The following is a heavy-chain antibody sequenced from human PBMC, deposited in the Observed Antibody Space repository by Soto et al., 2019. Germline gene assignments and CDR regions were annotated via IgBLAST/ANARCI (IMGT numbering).Heavy chain of an antibody. CDR1: GYTFTSYA. V-gene: IGHV1-3*01. CDR2: INAGNGNT. Sequence: QVQLVQSGAEVKKPGASVKVSCKASGYTFTSYAMHWVRQAPGQRLEWMGWINAGNGNTKYSQKFQGRVTITRDTSASTAYMGLSSLRSEDTAVYYCARPAYCGGDCYYFDYWGQGTLVTVSS. CDR3: ARPAYCGGDCYYFDY. D-gene: IGHD2-21*01. J-gene: IGHJ4*02.